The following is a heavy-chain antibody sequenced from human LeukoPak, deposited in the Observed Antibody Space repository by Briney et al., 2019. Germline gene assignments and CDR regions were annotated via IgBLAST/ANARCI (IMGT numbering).Heavy chain of an antibody. V-gene: IGHV3-23*01. CDR3: AKVSQLNWFDP. CDR1: GFAFSSYA. J-gene: IGHJ5*02. Sequence: GGSLTLSCAASGFAFSSYAMSWVRQAPGKGLEWVSAISGSGGSTYYADSVKGRFTISRDNSKNTLYLQMNSLRADDTAVYYCAKVSQLNWFDPWGQETLVTVSS. D-gene: IGHD2-2*01. CDR2: ISGSGGST.